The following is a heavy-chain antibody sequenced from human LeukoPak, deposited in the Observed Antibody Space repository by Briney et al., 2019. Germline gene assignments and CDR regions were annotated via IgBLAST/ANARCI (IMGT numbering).Heavy chain of an antibody. CDR1: GFTFSSYA. J-gene: IGHJ4*02. CDR2: ISYDGSNK. V-gene: IGHV3-30*04. D-gene: IGHD2-2*01. CDR3: AKGYCSSTSCYTFDY. Sequence: GGSLRLSCAASGFTFSSYAMHWVRQAPGKVLEWVAVISYDGSNKYYADSVKGRFTISRDNSKNTLYLQMNSLRAEDTAVYYCAKGYCSSTSCYTFDYWGQGTLVTVSS.